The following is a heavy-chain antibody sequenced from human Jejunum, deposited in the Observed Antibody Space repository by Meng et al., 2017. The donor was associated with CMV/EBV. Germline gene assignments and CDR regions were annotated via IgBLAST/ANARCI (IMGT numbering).Heavy chain of an antibody. Sequence: SCKASGYTFTDHYFHWVRQAPGQGLEWMAIINPNLDLTNYAQKFRDRVTVTRDTSTSTVYMELRSLRSEDTAIDYCVREGVLIGFDYWGQGTLVTVSS. CDR1: GYTFTDHY. J-gene: IGHJ4*02. CDR3: VREGVLIGFDY. V-gene: IGHV1-46*01. D-gene: IGHD3-10*01. CDR2: INPNLDLT.